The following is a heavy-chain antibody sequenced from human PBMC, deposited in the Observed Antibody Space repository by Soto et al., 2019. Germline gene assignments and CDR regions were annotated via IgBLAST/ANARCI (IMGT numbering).Heavy chain of an antibody. CDR2: INHSGST. CDR3: ARERELIAAACFDY. Sequence: PSETPSLTCAVYGGSFSGYYWSWIRQPPGKGLEWIGEINHSGSTNYNPSLKSRVTISVDTSKNQFSLKLSSVTAADTAVYYCARERELIAAACFDYWGQGTLVTVSS. J-gene: IGHJ4*02. V-gene: IGHV4-34*01. CDR1: GGSFSGYY. D-gene: IGHD6-13*01.